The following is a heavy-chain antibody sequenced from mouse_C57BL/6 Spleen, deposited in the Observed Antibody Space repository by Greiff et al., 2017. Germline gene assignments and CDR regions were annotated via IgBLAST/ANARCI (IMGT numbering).Heavy chain of an antibody. CDR2: ISSGSSTI. J-gene: IGHJ4*01. Sequence: EVQLVESGGGLVKPGGSLKLSCAASGFTFSDYGMHWVRQAPEKGLEWVAYISSGSSTIYYADTVKGRFTISRDNAKNTLFLQMTSLWSEDTAMYYCARDDGYYGRNAMDYWGQGTSVTVSS. D-gene: IGHD2-3*01. CDR3: ARDDGYYGRNAMDY. CDR1: GFTFSDYG. V-gene: IGHV5-17*01.